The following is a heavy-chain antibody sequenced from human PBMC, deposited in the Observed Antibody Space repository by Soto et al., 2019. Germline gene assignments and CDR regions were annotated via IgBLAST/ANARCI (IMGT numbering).Heavy chain of an antibody. CDR2: ISGSGGST. V-gene: IGHV3-23*01. CDR3: AKDGGLNMIVVVKHFDY. D-gene: IGHD3-22*01. J-gene: IGHJ4*02. Sequence: GGSLRLSCAASAFTFSSYAMSWVRQAPGKGLEWVSAISGSGGSTYYADSVKGRFTISRDNSKNTLYLQMNSLRAEDTAVYYYAKDGGLNMIVVVKHFDYWGQGNLVTVSS. CDR1: AFTFSSYA.